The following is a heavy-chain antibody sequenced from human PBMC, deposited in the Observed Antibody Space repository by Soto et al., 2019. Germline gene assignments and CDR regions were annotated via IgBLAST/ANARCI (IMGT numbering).Heavy chain of an antibody. D-gene: IGHD2-15*01. J-gene: IGHJ4*01. CDR3: ARVPRNFYCSVGSCPGGFDY. CDR1: GSSVSSGGYY. V-gene: IGHV4-31*03. CDR2: IYYSGST. Sequence: SETLSLTCTVSGSSVSSGGYYWSWIRQHPGKGLEWIGYIYYSGSTYYNPSLKSRVTISVDTSKNQFSLKLSSVTAADTAVYYCARVPRNFYCSVGSCPGGFDYWGQGTLVTGSS.